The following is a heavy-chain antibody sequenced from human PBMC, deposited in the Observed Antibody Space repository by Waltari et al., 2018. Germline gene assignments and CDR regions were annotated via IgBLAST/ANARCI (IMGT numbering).Heavy chain of an antibody. CDR1: GGSISSGDYS. D-gene: IGHD2-15*01. CDR3: AIGRYCSGGSCKRGFRWFDP. CDR2: IYYSGST. Sequence: QVQLQESGPGLVKPSQTLSLTCTVSGGSISSGDYSWSWIRQPPGKGLEWIGYIYYSGSTYYNPSLKSRVTISVDTSKNQFSLKLSSVTAADTAVYYCAIGRYCSGGSCKRGFRWFDPWGQGTLVTVSS. J-gene: IGHJ5*02. V-gene: IGHV4-30-4*08.